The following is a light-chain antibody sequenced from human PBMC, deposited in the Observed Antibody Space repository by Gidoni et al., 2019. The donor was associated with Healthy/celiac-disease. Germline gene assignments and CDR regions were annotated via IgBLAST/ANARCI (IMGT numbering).Light chain of an antibody. CDR2: AAS. J-gene: IGKJ5*01. CDR1: QGISSY. CDR3: QQLNSYPQD. V-gene: IGKV1-9*01. Sequence: IQLTPSPSFLSASGGDRVTITCRASQGISSYLAWYQQKPGKAPKLLIYAASTLQSGVPARFSGSGSGTEFTLTISSLQPEDFATYYCQQLNSYPQDFGQGTRLEIK.